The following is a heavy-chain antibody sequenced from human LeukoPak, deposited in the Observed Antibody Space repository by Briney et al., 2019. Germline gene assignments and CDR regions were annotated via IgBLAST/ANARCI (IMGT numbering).Heavy chain of an antibody. Sequence: PGGSLRLSCAASGFTFSSYGMHWVRQAPGEGLEWVAVISYDGSNKYYADSVKGRFTISRDNSKNTLYLQMNSLRAEDTAVYYCAKDRPPECSSTSCFAEYFQHWGQGTLVTVSS. CDR2: ISYDGSNK. J-gene: IGHJ1*01. CDR3: AKDRPPECSSTSCFAEYFQH. V-gene: IGHV3-30*18. D-gene: IGHD2-2*01. CDR1: GFTFSSYG.